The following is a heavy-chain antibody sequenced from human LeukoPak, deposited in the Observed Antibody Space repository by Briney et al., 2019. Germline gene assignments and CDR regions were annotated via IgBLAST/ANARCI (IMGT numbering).Heavy chain of an antibody. CDR2: ISSSSSYI. D-gene: IGHD4-17*01. Sequence: GESLKISCAASGFTFSSYSMNWVRQAPGKGLEWVSSISSSSSYIYYADSVKGRFTISRDNAKNSLYLQMNSLRAEDTAVYYCARRLRRENWFDPWGQGTLVTVSS. J-gene: IGHJ5*02. V-gene: IGHV3-21*01. CDR3: ARRLRRENWFDP. CDR1: GFTFSSYS.